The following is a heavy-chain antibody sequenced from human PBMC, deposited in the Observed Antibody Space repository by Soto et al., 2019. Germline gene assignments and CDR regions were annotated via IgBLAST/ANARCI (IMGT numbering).Heavy chain of an antibody. CDR2: IYWGDDK. V-gene: IGHV2-5*02. CDR1: GFSLSTSGVG. D-gene: IGHD3-9*01. J-gene: IGHJ2*01. CDR3: ALTYYDILPGYFPGWYFDL. Sequence: QISLKESGPTLVKPTQTLTLTCTFSGFSLSTSGVGVGWIRQPPGKALEWIALIYWGDDKRYSPSLKSRLTITKDTSKIHVVLTMTNMDPVDTATYYCALTYYDILPGYFPGWYFDLWGRGTLVTVSS.